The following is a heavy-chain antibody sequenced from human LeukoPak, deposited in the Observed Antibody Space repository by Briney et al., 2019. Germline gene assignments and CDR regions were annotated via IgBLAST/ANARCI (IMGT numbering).Heavy chain of an antibody. V-gene: IGHV1-18*01. CDR2: ISAYNGNT. Sequence: ASVKVSCKASGYTFTSYGISWVRQAPGQGLEWMGWISAYNGNTNYAQKLQGRVTMTTDTSTSTAYMELRSLRSDDTAVYYCARMIVVVITTGYYYGMDVWGQGTTVTVSS. CDR3: ARMIVVVITTGYYYGMDV. J-gene: IGHJ6*02. CDR1: GYTFTSYG. D-gene: IGHD3-22*01.